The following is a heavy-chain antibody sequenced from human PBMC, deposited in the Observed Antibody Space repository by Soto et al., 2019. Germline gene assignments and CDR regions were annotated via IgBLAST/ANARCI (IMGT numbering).Heavy chain of an antibody. CDR2: IYSGGST. CDR1: GFTVSSNY. J-gene: IGHJ4*02. Sequence: GGSLRLSCAASGFTVSSNYMSWVRQAPGKGLEWVSVIYSGGSTYYADSVKGRFTISRDNSKNTLYLQMNSLRAEDTAVYYCARIDSSGYDPFDYWGQGTLVTVSS. V-gene: IGHV3-66*01. CDR3: ARIDSSGYDPFDY. D-gene: IGHD3-22*01.